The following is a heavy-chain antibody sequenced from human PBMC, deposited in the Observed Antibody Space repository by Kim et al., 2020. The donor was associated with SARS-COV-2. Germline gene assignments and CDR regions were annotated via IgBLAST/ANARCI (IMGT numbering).Heavy chain of an antibody. Sequence: GGSLRLSCAASGFTFSSYAMSWVRQAPGKGLEWVSGISGSGGSTYYADSVKGRFTVSRDKSKNTLHLQMNSLRAEDTAVYYCAKDLGYSRILETGYDFDIWGQGTMVTVSS. CDR1: GFTFSSYA. J-gene: IGHJ3*02. D-gene: IGHD1-26*01. V-gene: IGHV3-23*01. CDR3: AKDLGYSRILETGYDFDI. CDR2: ISGSGGST.